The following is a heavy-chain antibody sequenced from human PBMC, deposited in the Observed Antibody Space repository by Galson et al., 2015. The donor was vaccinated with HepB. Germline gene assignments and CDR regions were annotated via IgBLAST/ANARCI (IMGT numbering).Heavy chain of an antibody. CDR2: IVPILGKP. CDR3: ARAREVGVVVPATMSLPSYYYFYMDV. V-gene: IGHV1-69*10. Sequence: SVKVSCKASGGTFGNYAISWVRQAPGQGLEWMGGIVPILGKPIYAQKFQGRVTFTADKSTSTAYMELSSLTSEDTAFYYCARAREVGVVVPATMSLPSYYYFYMDVWGKGTAVTVSS. CDR1: GGTFGNYA. J-gene: IGHJ6*03. D-gene: IGHD2-2*01.